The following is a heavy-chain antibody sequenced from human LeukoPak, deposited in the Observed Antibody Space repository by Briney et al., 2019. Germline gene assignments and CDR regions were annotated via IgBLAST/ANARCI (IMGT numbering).Heavy chain of an antibody. Sequence: ASVTVSCTSSGYTFTVYYMHWVRQAPGQGLEWMGWINPNSGGTNYAQKFQGRDTMTRDTSISTAYMELSRLRSDDTAVYYCARELGYDSSGYYSWGQGTLVTVSS. CDR1: GYTFTVYY. D-gene: IGHD3-22*01. CDR3: ARELGYDSSGYYS. CDR2: INPNSGGT. V-gene: IGHV1-2*02. J-gene: IGHJ4*02.